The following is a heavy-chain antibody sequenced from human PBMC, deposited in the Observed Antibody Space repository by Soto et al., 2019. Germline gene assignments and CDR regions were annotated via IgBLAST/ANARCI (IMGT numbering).Heavy chain of an antibody. V-gene: IGHV1-69*02. J-gene: IGHJ4*02. CDR3: ARAGNNYYGSLSYYNRRLYYFDC. CDR2: IIPILGIA. CDR1: GGTFSSYT. D-gene: IGHD3-10*01. Sequence: QVQLVQSGAEVKKPGSSVKVSCKASGGTFSSYTISWVRQAPGQGLEWMGRIIPILGIANYAQKFQGRVTSTPEKSTRTAYMELSILRFYDMAVYYCARAGNNYYGSLSYYNRRLYYFDCRGQGTLVTASS.